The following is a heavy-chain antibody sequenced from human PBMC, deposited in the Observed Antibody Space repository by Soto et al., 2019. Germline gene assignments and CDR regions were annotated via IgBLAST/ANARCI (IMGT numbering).Heavy chain of an antibody. CDR3: ARSFEGATPYYGMVA. Sequence: SVKVSCKASGGTFSSYTISWVRQAPGQGLEWMGRIIPILGIANYAQEFQGRVTITADKSTSTAYMELSSLRSEDTAVYYCARSFEGATPYYGMVAWGQGTTVTVSS. V-gene: IGHV1-69*02. J-gene: IGHJ6*02. D-gene: IGHD1-26*01. CDR1: GGTFSSYT. CDR2: IIPILGIA.